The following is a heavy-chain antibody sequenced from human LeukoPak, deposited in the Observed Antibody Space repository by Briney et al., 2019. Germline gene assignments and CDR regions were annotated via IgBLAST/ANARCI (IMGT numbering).Heavy chain of an antibody. CDR3: ARVYGDYRWYFDL. V-gene: IGHV4-39*07. CDR1: GGSISSSSYY. Sequence: SETLSLTCTVSGGSISSSSYYWGWIRQPPGKGLEWIGSIYYSGSTYYNPSLKSRVTISVDTSKNQFSLKLSSVTAADTAVYYCARVYGDYRWYFDLWGRGALVTVSS. J-gene: IGHJ2*01. CDR2: IYYSGST. D-gene: IGHD4-17*01.